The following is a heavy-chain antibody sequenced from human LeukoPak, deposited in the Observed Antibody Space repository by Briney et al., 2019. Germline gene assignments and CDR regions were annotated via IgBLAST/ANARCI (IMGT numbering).Heavy chain of an antibody. V-gene: IGHV1-8*03. Sequence: GASVTVPCKASGYTFTSYDINWVRQATGQGLEWMGWMNPNSGNTGYAQKFQGRVTITRNTSISTAYMELSSLRSEDTAVYYCARGPAWEQLGSYWYYYMDVWGKGTTVTVSS. D-gene: IGHD6-6*01. CDR2: MNPNSGNT. J-gene: IGHJ6*03. CDR3: ARGPAWEQLGSYWYYYMDV. CDR1: GYTFTSYD.